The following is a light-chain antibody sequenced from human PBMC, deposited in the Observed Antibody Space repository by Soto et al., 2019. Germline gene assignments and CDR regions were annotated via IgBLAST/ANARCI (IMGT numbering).Light chain of an antibody. V-gene: IGKV2-28*01. CDR2: LGS. CDR3: MQALQAPIT. CDR1: QSLLHSNGYNY. J-gene: IGKJ3*01. Sequence: DIVMTQSPLSLPVTPGEPASISCRSSQSLLHSNGYNYLDWYLQKPGQSPQLLIYLGSNRASGVPDRFSGSGSGTDFTLKISRVEAEDVGVYDCMQALQAPITGGPGTKVDIK.